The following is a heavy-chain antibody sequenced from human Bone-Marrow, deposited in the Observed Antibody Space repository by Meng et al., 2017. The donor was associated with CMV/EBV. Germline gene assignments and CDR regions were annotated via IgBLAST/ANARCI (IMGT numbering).Heavy chain of an antibody. CDR1: GGTFSSYD. Sequence: SVKVSCKASGGTFSSYDISWVRQAPGQGLEWMGGIIPNFGTANYAQKFQGRVTITTDESTSTAYMELSSLRSEDTAVYYCARDLHIRSDYDFWSGYSPYYYGMDVWGQGTTVTVSS. CDR2: IIPNFGTA. CDR3: ARDLHIRSDYDFWSGYSPYYYGMDV. J-gene: IGHJ6*02. D-gene: IGHD3-3*01. V-gene: IGHV1-69*05.